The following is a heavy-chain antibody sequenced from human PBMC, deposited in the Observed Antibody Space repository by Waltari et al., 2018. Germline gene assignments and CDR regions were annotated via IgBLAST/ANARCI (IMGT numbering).Heavy chain of an antibody. D-gene: IGHD3-16*01. J-gene: IGHJ4*02. Sequence: EMRLVESGGAVTQPGRSLRLSCVASGFRFDDYAMHWVRQVTGKGLGWVSLISWNSGSSFYSDSLKSRVTISRDNSRNSLHLHINKLRSEDTALYFCARDMAGGGGTSGWIDFWGQGTLVTVSS. V-gene: IGHV3-43D*03. CDR3: ARDMAGGGGTSGWIDF. CDR2: ISWNSGSS. CDR1: GFRFDDYA.